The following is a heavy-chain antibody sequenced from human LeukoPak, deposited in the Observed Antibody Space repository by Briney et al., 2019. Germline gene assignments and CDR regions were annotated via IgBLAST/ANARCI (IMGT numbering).Heavy chain of an antibody. D-gene: IGHD3-10*01. CDR2: IKQDGSEK. CDR3: ARDGFSGSDDY. J-gene: IGHJ4*02. CDR1: GFTFSSYW. V-gene: IGHV3-7*01. Sequence: GGSLRLSCAASGFTFSSYWMSWVRQAPGKRLEWVANIKQDGSEKYYVDSVKGRFTISRDNAKNSLYLQMNSLRAEDTAVYYCARDGFSGSDDYWGQGTLVTVSS.